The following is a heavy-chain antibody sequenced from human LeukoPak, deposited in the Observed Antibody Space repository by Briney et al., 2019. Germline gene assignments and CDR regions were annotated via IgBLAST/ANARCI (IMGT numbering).Heavy chain of an antibody. V-gene: IGHV3-21*01. D-gene: IGHD5-18*01. Sequence: GGSLRLSCAASGFTFSSYSMNWVRQAPGKGLEWVSSISSSSSYIYYADSVKGRFTISRDNAKNSLYLQMNSLRAEDTAVYYCARVRGKDGYSYGYDRFDYWGQGTLVTVSS. J-gene: IGHJ4*02. CDR3: ARVRGKDGYSYGYDRFDY. CDR2: ISSSSSYI. CDR1: GFTFSSYS.